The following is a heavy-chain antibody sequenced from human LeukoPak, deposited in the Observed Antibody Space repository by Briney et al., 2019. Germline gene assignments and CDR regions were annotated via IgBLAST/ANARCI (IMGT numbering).Heavy chain of an antibody. J-gene: IGHJ4*02. Sequence: ASVKVSCKASGYTFTGYYIHRVRQAPGQGLEWMGCINPNSGGTNYAQKFQGRVTMTRDTSISTAYMEVSRVTSDDTAVYYCARGGEFDYWGQGTLVTVSS. CDR3: ARGGEFDY. CDR2: INPNSGGT. V-gene: IGHV1-2*02. CDR1: GYTFTGYY.